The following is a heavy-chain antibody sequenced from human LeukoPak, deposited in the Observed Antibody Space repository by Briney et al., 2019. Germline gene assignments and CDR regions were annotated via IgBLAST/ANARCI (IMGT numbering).Heavy chain of an antibody. J-gene: IGHJ4*02. V-gene: IGHV4-34*01. D-gene: IGHD1-26*01. Sequence: SETLSLTCAVYGGSFSGYYWSWIRQPPGKGLEWIGEINHSGSTNYNPSLKSRVTISVDTSKNQISLKLSSVTAADTAVYYCASPREVGATTAPFDYWGQGTLVTVSS. CDR3: ASPREVGATTAPFDY. CDR1: GGSFSGYY. CDR2: INHSGST.